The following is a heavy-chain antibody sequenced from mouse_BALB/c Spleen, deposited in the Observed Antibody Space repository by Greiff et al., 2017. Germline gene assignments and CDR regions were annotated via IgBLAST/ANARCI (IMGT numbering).Heavy chain of an antibody. CDR2: ISYSGST. J-gene: IGHJ4*01. CDR1: GYSITSDYA. D-gene: IGHD1-1*01. V-gene: IGHV3-2*02. Sequence: EVQLVESGPGLVKPSQSLSLTCTVTGYSITSDYAWNWIRQFPGNKLEWMGYISYSGSTSYNPSLKSRISITRDTSKNQFFLQLNSVTTEDTATYYCARGGVEGDFDAMDYWGQGTSVTVSA. CDR3: ARGGVEGDFDAMDY.